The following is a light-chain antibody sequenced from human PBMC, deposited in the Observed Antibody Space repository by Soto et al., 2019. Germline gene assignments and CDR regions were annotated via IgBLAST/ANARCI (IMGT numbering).Light chain of an antibody. J-gene: IGLJ7*01. CDR1: SSNIGNNY. CDR2: DNN. V-gene: IGLV1-51*01. CDR3: GTWDSSLSAAV. Sequence: QSVLTQPPSVSAAPGQTVTISCSGSSSNIGNNYVSWYQQLPGTAPKLLIYDNNKRPLGIPDRFSGSKSGTSATLGITGLQTGDEADYYCGTWDSSLSAAVFGGGTQLTVL.